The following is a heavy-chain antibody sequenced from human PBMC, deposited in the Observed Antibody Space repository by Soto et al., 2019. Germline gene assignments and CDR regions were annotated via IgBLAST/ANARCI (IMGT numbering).Heavy chain of an antibody. D-gene: IGHD3-3*01. V-gene: IGHV3-23*01. CDR1: GFTFSSYA. CDR3: ANGFHTIFGVVPIYYGMDV. CDR2: ISGSGGST. Sequence: GGSLRLSCAASGFTFSSYAMSWVRQAPGKGLEWVSAISGSGGSTYYADSVKGRFTISRDNSKNTLYLQMNSLRAEDTAVYYCANGFHTIFGVVPIYYGMDVWGQGTTVTVSS. J-gene: IGHJ6*02.